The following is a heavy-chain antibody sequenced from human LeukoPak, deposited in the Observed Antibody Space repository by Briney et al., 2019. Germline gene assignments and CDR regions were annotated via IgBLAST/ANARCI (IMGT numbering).Heavy chain of an antibody. Sequence: SETLSLTCTVSGGSISSYFWTWIRQPAGKGLEWIGRIYSSGSTNYNPSLKSRLTMSVDTSKNQFSLKLTSVTAADTAVYYCARGGSNLDYWGQGTLVIVSS. CDR1: GGSISSYF. V-gene: IGHV4-4*07. CDR2: IYSSGST. D-gene: IGHD2-15*01. J-gene: IGHJ4*02. CDR3: ARGGSNLDY.